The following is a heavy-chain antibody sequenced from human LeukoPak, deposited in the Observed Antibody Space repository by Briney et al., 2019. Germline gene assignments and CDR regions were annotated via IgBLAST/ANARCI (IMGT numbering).Heavy chain of an antibody. D-gene: IGHD3-3*01. J-gene: IGHJ4*02. Sequence: PGGSLRLSCAASGFTFSSYWMSWVRQAPGKGLEWAANIKQDGSEKYYADSVKGRFTISRDNAKNSLYLQMNSLRAEDTAVYYCARATDYYDFWSGYPDYWGQGTLVTVSS. CDR3: ARATDYYDFWSGYPDY. CDR1: GFTFSSYW. V-gene: IGHV3-7*01. CDR2: IKQDGSEK.